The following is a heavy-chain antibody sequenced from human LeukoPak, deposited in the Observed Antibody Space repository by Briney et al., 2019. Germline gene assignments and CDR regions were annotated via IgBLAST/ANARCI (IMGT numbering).Heavy chain of an antibody. CDR1: GFTFYDYA. V-gene: IGHV3-9*01. CDR2: ISWNSGSI. D-gene: IGHD1-26*01. CDR3: ARDDRERAFDI. J-gene: IGHJ3*02. Sequence: GGSLRLSCAASGFTFYDYAMHWVRHAPGKGLEWVSGISWNSGSIGYADSVKGRFTISRDNAKNSLYLQMNSLRAEDTAVYYCARDDRERAFDIWGQGTMVTVSS.